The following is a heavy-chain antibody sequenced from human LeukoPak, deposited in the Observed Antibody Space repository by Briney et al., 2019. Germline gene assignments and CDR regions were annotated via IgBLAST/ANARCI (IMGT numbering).Heavy chain of an antibody. V-gene: IGHV4-39*01. D-gene: IGHD3-22*01. J-gene: IGHJ4*02. CDR2: IYYSGST. Sequence: SETLSLTCTVSGGSISSSSYYWGWIRQPPGKGLEWIGSIYYSGSTYYNPSLKSRVTISVDTSKNQFSLKLSSLTAADTAVYYCARRDDSSGYHKIFDYWGPGTLVTVSS. CDR3: ARRDDSSGYHKIFDY. CDR1: GGSISSSSYY.